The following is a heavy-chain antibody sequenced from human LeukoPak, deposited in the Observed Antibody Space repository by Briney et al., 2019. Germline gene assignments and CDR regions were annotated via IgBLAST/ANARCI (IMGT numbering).Heavy chain of an antibody. J-gene: IGHJ4*02. CDR2: ISGSGGST. Sequence: GGSLRLSCAASGFTFSSYAMSWVRQAPGKGLEWVSAISGSGGSTYYADSVKGRFTISRDNFKNTLYLQMNSLRAEDTAVYYCASLLAWARAYYFDYWGQGTLVTVSS. CDR1: GFTFSSYA. CDR3: ASLLAWARAYYFDY. V-gene: IGHV3-23*01. D-gene: IGHD2/OR15-2a*01.